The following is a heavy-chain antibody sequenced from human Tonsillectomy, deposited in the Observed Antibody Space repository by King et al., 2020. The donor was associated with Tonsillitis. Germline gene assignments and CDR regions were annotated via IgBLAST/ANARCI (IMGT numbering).Heavy chain of an antibody. V-gene: IGHV4-34*01. J-gene: IGHJ5*02. CDR3: AIVVPAAIGGGWFDP. D-gene: IGHD2-2*02. CDR2: INHSGST. CDR1: GGSFSGYY. Sequence: HVQLQQWGAGLLKPSETLSLTCAVYGGSFSGYYWSWIRQPPGKGLEWIGVINHSGSTNYNPSLKSRVTISVEKSKNQFSLKLSSVTAADTAVYYCAIVVPAAIGGGWFDPWGQGTLVTVSS.